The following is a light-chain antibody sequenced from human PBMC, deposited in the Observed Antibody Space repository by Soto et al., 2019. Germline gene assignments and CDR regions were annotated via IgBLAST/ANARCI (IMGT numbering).Light chain of an antibody. V-gene: IGKV3D-20*02. CDR2: DAS. CDR1: QSVSSSY. CDR3: QQRSDWLT. Sequence: EIVLTQSPGTLSLSPGERATLSCRASQSVSSSYLAWYQQKPGQAPRLLIYDASNRATGIPARFSGGGSGTDFTLSISSLEPEDFAVYYCQQRSDWLTFGGGTKVDIK. J-gene: IGKJ4*01.